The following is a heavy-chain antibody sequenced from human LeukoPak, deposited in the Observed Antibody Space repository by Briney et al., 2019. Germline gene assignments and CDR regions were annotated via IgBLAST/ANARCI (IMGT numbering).Heavy chain of an antibody. J-gene: IGHJ4*02. CDR3: ARGGSGSYLSYYFDY. V-gene: IGHV4-59*01. CDR1: GGSISSYY. Sequence: SETLSLICTVSGGSISSYYWSWIRQPPGKGLEWIGYIYYSGSTNYNPSLKSRVTISVDTSKNQFSLKLSSVTAADTAVYYCARGGSGSYLSYYFDYWGQGTLVTVSS. D-gene: IGHD1-26*01. CDR2: IYYSGST.